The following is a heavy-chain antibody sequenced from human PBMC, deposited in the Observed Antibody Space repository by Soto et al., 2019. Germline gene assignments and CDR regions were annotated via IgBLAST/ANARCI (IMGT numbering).Heavy chain of an antibody. CDR2: IWYDGSNK. CDR1: GFTFSSYG. Sequence: LRLSCAASGFTFSSYGMHWVRQAPGKGLEWVAVIWYDGSNKYYADSVKGRFTISRDNSKNTLYLQMNSLRAEDTAVYYCARDQANYDILTGYFPQYGMDVWGQGTTVTVSS. J-gene: IGHJ6*02. CDR3: ARDQANYDILTGYFPQYGMDV. V-gene: IGHV3-33*01. D-gene: IGHD3-9*01.